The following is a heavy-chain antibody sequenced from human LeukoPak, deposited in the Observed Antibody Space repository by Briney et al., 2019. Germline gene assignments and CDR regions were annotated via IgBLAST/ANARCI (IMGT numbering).Heavy chain of an antibody. CDR1: GYTLPSYD. CDR3: ARGPKWTGSYYYFDY. CDR2: MNPTSGNT. D-gene: IGHD1-26*01. V-gene: IGHV1-8*01. Sequence: ASVKVSCKTSGYTLPSYDINWVRQATGQGLEWKGWMNPTSGNTGYTQKFQGRVTISRNTSITTAYMNLSSLRSEDTAVYYCARGPKWTGSYYYFDYWGQGTLVTVSS. J-gene: IGHJ4*02.